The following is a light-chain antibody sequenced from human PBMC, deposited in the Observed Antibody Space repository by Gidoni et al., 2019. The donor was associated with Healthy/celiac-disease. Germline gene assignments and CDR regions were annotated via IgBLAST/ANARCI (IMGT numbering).Light chain of an antibody. CDR2: GKN. CDR1: SLRSYY. Sequence: SSELTQDPAVSVALGQTVRITCQGDSLRSYYAGWYQQKPGQAPVLVIYGKNNRPSGIPDRFSGSSSGNTASLTITGAQAEDEADDYCNSRDSSGNHVVFGGGTKLTVL. J-gene: IGLJ2*01. V-gene: IGLV3-19*01. CDR3: NSRDSSGNHVV.